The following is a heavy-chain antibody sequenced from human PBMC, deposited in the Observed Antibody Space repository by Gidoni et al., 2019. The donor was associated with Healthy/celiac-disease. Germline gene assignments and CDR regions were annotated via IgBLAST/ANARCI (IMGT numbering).Heavy chain of an antibody. V-gene: IGHV3-49*04. Sequence: EVQMVESGGGLVQPGRSLRLSCTASGFPFGTYAMSWVRQAPGKGLEWVVFIRSKAYGGTTEYAASVKGRFTISRDDSKSIAYLQMNSLKTEDTAVYYCTRDFPELDGSGRDLWGQGTLVTVSS. CDR3: TRDFPELDGSGRDL. CDR2: IRSKAYGGTT. J-gene: IGHJ5*02. CDR1: GFPFGTYA. D-gene: IGHD3-10*01.